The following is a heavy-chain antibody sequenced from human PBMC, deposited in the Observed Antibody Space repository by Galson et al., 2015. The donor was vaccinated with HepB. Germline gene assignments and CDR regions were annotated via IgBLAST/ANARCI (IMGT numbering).Heavy chain of an antibody. V-gene: IGHV3-23*01. CDR3: AKGLFGDFWSGSDY. Sequence: SLRLSCAASGFTFSSYAMSWVRQAPGKGLEWVSAISGSGGSTYYADSVKGRFTISRDNSKNTLYLQMNSLRAEDTAVYYCAKGLFGDFWSGSDYWGQGTLVTVSS. D-gene: IGHD3-3*01. CDR1: GFTFSSYA. CDR2: ISGSGGST. J-gene: IGHJ4*02.